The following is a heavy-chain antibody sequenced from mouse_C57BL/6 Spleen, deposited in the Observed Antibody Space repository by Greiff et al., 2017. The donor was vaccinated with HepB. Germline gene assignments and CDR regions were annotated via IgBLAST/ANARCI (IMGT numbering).Heavy chain of an antibody. J-gene: IGHJ2*01. CDR2: IRNKANGYTT. CDR1: GFTFTDYY. Sequence: EVHLVESGGGLVQPGGSLSLSCAASGFTFTDYYMSWVRQPPGKALEWLGFIRNKANGYTTEYSASVKGRFTISRDNSQSILYLQMNALRAEDSATYYCARSLGPYYFDYWGQGTTLTVSS. V-gene: IGHV7-3*01. D-gene: IGHD4-1*01. CDR3: ARSLGPYYFDY.